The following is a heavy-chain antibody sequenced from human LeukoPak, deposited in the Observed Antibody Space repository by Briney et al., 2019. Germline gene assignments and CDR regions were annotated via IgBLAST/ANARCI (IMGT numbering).Heavy chain of an antibody. D-gene: IGHD6-19*01. Sequence: PSETLSLTCTVSGGSISSYYWSWIRQPPGKGLGWIGYLYNRGSTNYNPSLKSRVTISVDTSKNQFSLKLRSVTAADTAVYYCARDRPGIAVAGDAFDIWGQGTMVTVSS. CDR1: GGSISSYY. CDR2: LYNRGST. V-gene: IGHV4-59*01. J-gene: IGHJ3*02. CDR3: ARDRPGIAVAGDAFDI.